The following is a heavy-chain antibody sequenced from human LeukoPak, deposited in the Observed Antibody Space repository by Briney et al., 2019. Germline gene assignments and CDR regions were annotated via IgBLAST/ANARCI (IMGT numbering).Heavy chain of an antibody. Sequence: SETLSLTCTVSGGSISSHYWSWIRQPPGKGLEWIGYIYYSGSTKYNPSLKSRVTISVDTSRNQFSLKLSSVTAADTAVYYCARLYDSSGYTNWLDPWGQGTLVTVSS. CDR3: ARLYDSSGYTNWLDP. CDR2: IYYSGST. CDR1: GGSISSHY. J-gene: IGHJ5*02. V-gene: IGHV4-59*11. D-gene: IGHD3-22*01.